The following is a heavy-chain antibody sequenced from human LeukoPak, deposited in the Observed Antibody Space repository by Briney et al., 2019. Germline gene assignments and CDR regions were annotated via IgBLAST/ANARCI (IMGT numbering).Heavy chain of an antibody. CDR2: IYYSGST. CDR1: GGSISSYC. V-gene: IGHV4-59*01. J-gene: IGHJ6*02. CDR3: ARETTVVTPDPDRLYYYYGMDV. D-gene: IGHD4-23*01. Sequence: SETLSLTCTVSGGSISSYCWSWIRQPPGKGLEWIGYIYYSGSTNYNPSLKSRVTISVDTSKNQFSLKLSSVTAADTAVYYCARETTVVTPDPDRLYYYYGMDVWGQGTTVTVSS.